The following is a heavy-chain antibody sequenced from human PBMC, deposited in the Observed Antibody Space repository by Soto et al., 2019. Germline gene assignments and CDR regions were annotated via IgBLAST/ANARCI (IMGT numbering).Heavy chain of an antibody. J-gene: IGHJ4*02. CDR1: GFTFTSSA. CDR3: AADATAWQQMVPSDY. Sequence: AVKVSCKASGFTFTSSAFQWVRQARGQRLEWIGWIAVGSGYTKVSQRFQDRVTLTRDMSTSTTYMEVSRLTSEGTAIYFCAADATAWQQMVPSDYWGQGTLVTAPQ. V-gene: IGHV1-58*01. CDR2: IAVGSGYT. D-gene: IGHD2-8*01.